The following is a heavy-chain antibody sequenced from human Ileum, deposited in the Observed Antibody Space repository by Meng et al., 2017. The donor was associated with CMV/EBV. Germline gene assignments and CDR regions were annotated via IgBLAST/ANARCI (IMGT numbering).Heavy chain of an antibody. V-gene: IGHV3-30*04. J-gene: IGHJ4*01. CDR2: ISNDGVIT. Sequence: GESLKISCAASGFTFSDSAMHWVRQTPGKGLEWVGRISNDGVITYYGDSVKGRCTISRDSSSNTLYMQLNDLRPDDTAVYYCAPVMSNSSPALDAWGQGTPVNGAS. CDR3: APVMSNSSPALDA. CDR1: GFTFSDSA. D-gene: IGHD3/OR15-3a*01.